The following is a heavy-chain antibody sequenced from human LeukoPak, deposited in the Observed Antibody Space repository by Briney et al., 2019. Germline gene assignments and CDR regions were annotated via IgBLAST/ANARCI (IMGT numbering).Heavy chain of an antibody. Sequence: SETLSLTCTVSGGSISSSSYYWGWIRQPPGKGLEWIGSIYYSGSTYYNPSLKSRVTISVDTSKNQFSLKLSSVTAADTAVYYCARMYYADTFDHWGQGTLVTVSS. CDR2: IYYSGST. CDR1: GGSISSSSYY. D-gene: IGHD3-22*01. CDR3: ARMYYADTFDH. J-gene: IGHJ4*02. V-gene: IGHV4-39*01.